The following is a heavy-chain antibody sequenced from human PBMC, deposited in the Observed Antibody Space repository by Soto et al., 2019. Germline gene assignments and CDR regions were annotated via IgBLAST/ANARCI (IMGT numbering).Heavy chain of an antibody. CDR1: GGTFSSYA. D-gene: IGHD3-22*01. Sequence: QVQLVQSGAEVKKPGSSVKVSCKASGGTFSSYAISWVRQAPGQGLEWMGGIIPIFGTANYAQKFQGRVTITEDESTSTAYMELSSLRSEDTDVYYCARDQDYYDSSVDYYYGMDVWGQGPTVTVAS. V-gene: IGHV1-69*01. J-gene: IGHJ6*02. CDR2: IIPIFGTA. CDR3: ARDQDYYDSSVDYYYGMDV.